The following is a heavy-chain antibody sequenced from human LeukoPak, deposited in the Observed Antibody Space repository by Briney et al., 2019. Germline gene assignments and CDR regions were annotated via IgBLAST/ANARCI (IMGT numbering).Heavy chain of an antibody. CDR1: GGSFSGYY. CDR3: ARLLRYFDWFPRAFDY. Sequence: SETLSLTCAVYGGSFSGYYWSWIRQPPGKGLEWIGEINHSGSTNYNPSLKSRVTISVDTSKNQFSLKLGSVTAADTAVYYCARLLRYFDWFPRAFDYWGQGTLVTVSS. J-gene: IGHJ4*02. CDR2: INHSGST. D-gene: IGHD3-9*01. V-gene: IGHV4-34*01.